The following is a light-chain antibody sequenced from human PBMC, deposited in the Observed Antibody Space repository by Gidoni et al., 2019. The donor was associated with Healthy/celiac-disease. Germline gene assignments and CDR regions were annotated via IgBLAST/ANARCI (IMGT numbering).Light chain of an antibody. CDR1: SSDVGGYNY. CDR3: SSYAGSNNFV. J-gene: IGLJ2*01. Sequence: QSALTQPPSPPGSPGPSVTISCTGTSSDVGGYNYVSWYQQHPGKAPKLMIYEVSKRPSGVPDRFSGSKSGNTASLTVSGLQAEDEADYYCSSYAGSNNFVFGGGTKLTVL. CDR2: EVS. V-gene: IGLV2-8*01.